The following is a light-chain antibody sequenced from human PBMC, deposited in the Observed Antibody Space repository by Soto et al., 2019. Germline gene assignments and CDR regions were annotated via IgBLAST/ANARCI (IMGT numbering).Light chain of an antibody. Sequence: EIVLTQSPGTLSLSPRERATLSCRASQRVSNAYLAWYQHNVGQSPRLLIYGASNRAPGIPDRFSGSGSGTDFTLTIRRLEPEDFAVYYCQQYAASPRTFGQGTQVEVK. J-gene: IGKJ1*01. CDR2: GAS. CDR1: QRVSNAY. CDR3: QQYAASPRT. V-gene: IGKV3-20*01.